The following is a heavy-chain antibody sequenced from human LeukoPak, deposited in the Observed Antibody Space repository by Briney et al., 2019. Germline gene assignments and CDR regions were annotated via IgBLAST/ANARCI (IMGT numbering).Heavy chain of an antibody. CDR1: GYTFTSYD. J-gene: IGHJ5*02. D-gene: IGHD2-2*02. CDR2: MNPNSGNT. V-gene: IGHV1-8*03. CDR3: ARRGCSSTSCYNNWFDR. Sequence: ASVKVSCKASGYTFTSYDINWVRQATGQGLEWMGWMNPNSGNTGYAQKFQGRVTITRNTSISTAYMELSSLRSEDTAVYYFARRGCSSTSCYNNWFDRWRQGTLVSVCS.